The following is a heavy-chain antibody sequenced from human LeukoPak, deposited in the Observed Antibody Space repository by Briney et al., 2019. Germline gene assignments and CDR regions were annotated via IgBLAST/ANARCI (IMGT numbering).Heavy chain of an antibody. J-gene: IGHJ4*02. D-gene: IGHD3-22*01. CDR1: GYTFAGYY. Sequence: ASVKVSCKASGYTFAGYYMHWVRQAPGQGLEWMGRINPNSGGTNYAQKFQGRVTMTRDTSISTAYMELSRLRSDDTAVYYCARGWYYYDSSGYYYFDYWGQGTLVTVSS. CDR3: ARGWYYYDSSGYYYFDY. CDR2: INPNSGGT. V-gene: IGHV1-2*02.